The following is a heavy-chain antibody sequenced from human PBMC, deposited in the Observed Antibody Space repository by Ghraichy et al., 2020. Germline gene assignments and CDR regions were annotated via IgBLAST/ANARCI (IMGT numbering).Heavy chain of an antibody. CDR2: INAGNGNT. CDR3: ARDNYYYDSSGYYHDY. CDR1: GYTFTSYA. D-gene: IGHD3-22*01. J-gene: IGHJ4*02. Sequence: ASVKVSCKASGYTFTSYAMHWVRQAPGQRLEWMGWINAGNGNTKYSQKFQGRVTITRDTSASTAYMELSSLRSEDTAVYYCARDNYYYDSSGYYHDYWGQGTLVTVSS. V-gene: IGHV1-3*01.